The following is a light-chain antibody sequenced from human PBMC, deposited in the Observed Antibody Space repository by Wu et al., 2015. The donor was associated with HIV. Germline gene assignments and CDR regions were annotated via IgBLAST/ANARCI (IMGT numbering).Light chain of an antibody. J-gene: IGKJ2*01. CDR3: QHLEA. Sequence: TQSPGTLALSPGERATLSCKASQAISTSQLAWYRQKGGQAPRLVMFGTSHRASGIPDRFIGSGSGTDFTLTITKVEADDFAVYYCQHLEAFGQGTKLEI. V-gene: IGKV3-20*01. CDR1: QAISTSQ. CDR2: GTS.